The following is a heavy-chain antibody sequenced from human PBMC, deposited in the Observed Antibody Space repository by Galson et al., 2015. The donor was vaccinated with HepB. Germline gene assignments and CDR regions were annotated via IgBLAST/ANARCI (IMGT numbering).Heavy chain of an antibody. J-gene: IGHJ4*02. V-gene: IGHV3-11*01. CDR3: ARRGRGGEYYFDY. Sequence: SLRLSCAASGFTFSDYYMSWIRQAPGKGLEWVSYISTSGSTMYYADSVKGRFTISRDNAKNSLYLQMSSLRAEDTAVYYCARRGRGGEYYFDYWGQGTLVSVSS. CDR1: GFTFSDYY. CDR2: ISTSGSTM. D-gene: IGHD3-16*01.